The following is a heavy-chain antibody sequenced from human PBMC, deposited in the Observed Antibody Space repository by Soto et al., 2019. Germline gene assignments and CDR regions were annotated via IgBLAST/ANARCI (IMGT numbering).Heavy chain of an antibody. D-gene: IGHD2-2*01. J-gene: IGHJ4*02. Sequence: SLRLSCAASGFTFSSYGMHWVRQAPGKGLEWVAVISYDGSNKYYADSVKGRFTISRDNSKNTLYLQMNSLRAEDTAVYYCARISPIMPQGYWGQGTRVTVSS. CDR3: ARISPIMPQGY. V-gene: IGHV3-30*03. CDR1: GFTFSSYG. CDR2: ISYDGSNK.